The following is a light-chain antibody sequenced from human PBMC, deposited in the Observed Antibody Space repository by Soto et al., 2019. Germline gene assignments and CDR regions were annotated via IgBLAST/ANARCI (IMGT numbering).Light chain of an antibody. V-gene: IGLV1-44*01. CDR1: SSNIGGNT. CDR2: SNN. J-gene: IGLJ3*02. CDR3: ATWDDSLNGWV. Sequence: QSVLTQPPSASGTPGRRVTISCSGSSSNIGGNTVNWYQQVPGTAPKLLIYSNNLRPSGVPDRFSGSKSGTSASLAISGLQSEDEADYYCATWDDSLNGWVFGGGTKLTVL.